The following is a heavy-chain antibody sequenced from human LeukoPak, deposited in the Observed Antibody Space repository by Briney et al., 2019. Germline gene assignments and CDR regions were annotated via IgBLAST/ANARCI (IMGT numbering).Heavy chain of an antibody. CDR1: GFTFDDYA. J-gene: IGHJ4*02. Sequence: SLRLSCAASGFTFDDYAMHWVRQAPGKGLEWVSGISWNSGSIGYADSVKGRFTISRDNAKNTLYLQMNSLRAEDTALYYCAKDREYSSSWLDYWGQGTLVTVSS. CDR3: AKDREYSSSWLDY. D-gene: IGHD6-13*01. V-gene: IGHV3-9*01. CDR2: ISWNSGSI.